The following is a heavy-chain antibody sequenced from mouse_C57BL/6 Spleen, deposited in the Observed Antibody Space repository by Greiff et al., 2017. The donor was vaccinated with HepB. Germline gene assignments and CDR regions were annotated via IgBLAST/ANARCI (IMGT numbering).Heavy chain of an antibody. CDR3: ARHHYGYDY. V-gene: IGHV5-6*01. Sequence: EVQLVESGGDLVKPGGSLKLSCAASGFTFSSYGMSWVRQTPDKRLEWVATISSGGSYTYYPDSVKGRFTISRDNAKNTLYLQMSSLKSEDTAMYYCARHHYGYDYWGQGTTLTVAS. D-gene: IGHD2-2*01. CDR1: GFTFSSYG. CDR2: ISSGGSYT. J-gene: IGHJ2*01.